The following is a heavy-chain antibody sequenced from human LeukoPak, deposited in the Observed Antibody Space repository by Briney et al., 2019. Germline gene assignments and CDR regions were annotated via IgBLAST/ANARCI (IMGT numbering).Heavy chain of an antibody. V-gene: IGHV3-30*02. CDR3: ANRYCSGGSCLPRYYYYYYMDV. CDR2: IRHDGSNK. CDR1: GFTFSSCG. D-gene: IGHD2-15*01. Sequence: PGGSLRLSCAASGFTFSSCGMHWVRQAPGKGLEGVAFIRHDGSNKYYADSVKGRFTSSRDNSKNTLYLQMNSLRAEDTAVYYCANRYCSGGSCLPRYYYYYYMDVWGKGTTVTVSS. J-gene: IGHJ6*03.